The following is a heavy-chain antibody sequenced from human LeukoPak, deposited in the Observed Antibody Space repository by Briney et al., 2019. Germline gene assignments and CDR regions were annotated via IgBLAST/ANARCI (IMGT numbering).Heavy chain of an antibody. D-gene: IGHD6-13*01. CDR3: ARVYYSSSYDYWYFDL. Sequence: PSETLSLTCTVSGGSISSSSYYWGWIRQPLGKGLEWIGSIYYSGSTYYNPSLKSRVTISVDTSKNQFSLKLSSVTAADTAVYYCARVYYSSSYDYWYFDLWGRGTLVTVSS. J-gene: IGHJ2*01. CDR2: IYYSGST. CDR1: GGSISSSSYY. V-gene: IGHV4-39*07.